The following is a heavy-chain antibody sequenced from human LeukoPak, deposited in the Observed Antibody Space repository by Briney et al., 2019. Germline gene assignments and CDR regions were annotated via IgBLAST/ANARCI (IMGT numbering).Heavy chain of an antibody. D-gene: IGHD6-19*01. CDR1: GGSISSHY. CDR2: VQDSGST. CDR3: ARRSAWYGIDY. Sequence: SETLSLTCTVSGGSISSHYWTWIRQPPGKGLEWVGYVQDSGSTNYNPSLKSRGTILLATSKNQFSLKLSSVTATDTAVYYCARRSAWYGIDYWGQGTLVTVSS. J-gene: IGHJ4*02. V-gene: IGHV4-59*08.